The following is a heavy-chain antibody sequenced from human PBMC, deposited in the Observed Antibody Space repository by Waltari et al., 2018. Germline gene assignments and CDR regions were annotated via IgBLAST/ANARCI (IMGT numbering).Heavy chain of an antibody. D-gene: IGHD3-22*01. CDR2: IKKDGSEE. CDR3: ARDQWFAFDI. V-gene: IGHV3-7*01. Sequence: EVQLVESGGGLVQPGGSLSLSCAASGSTPRSYWMSWVRKAPGKGLEWVANIKKDGSEEYYVDSVRGRFTISRDNAKNSLYLQMNSLRPEDTAVYYCARDQWFAFDIWGQGTMVTVSS. CDR1: GSTPRSYW. J-gene: IGHJ3*02.